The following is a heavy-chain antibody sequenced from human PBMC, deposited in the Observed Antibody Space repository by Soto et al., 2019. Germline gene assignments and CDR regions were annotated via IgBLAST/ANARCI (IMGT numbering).Heavy chain of an antibody. CDR3: ARKRARSWFDP. D-gene: IGHD6-25*01. CDR2: INHSGST. V-gene: IGHV4-34*01. CDR1: GGSFSGYY. Sequence: ASETLSLTCAVYGGSFSGYYWSWIRQPPGKGLEWIGEINHSGSTNYNPSLKSRVTISVDTSKNQFSLKLSSVTAADTAVYYCARKRARSWFDPWGQGTLVTVSS. J-gene: IGHJ5*02.